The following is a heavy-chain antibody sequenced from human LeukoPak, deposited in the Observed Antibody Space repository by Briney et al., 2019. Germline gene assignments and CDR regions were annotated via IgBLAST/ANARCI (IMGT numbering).Heavy chain of an antibody. J-gene: IGHJ5*02. CDR3: ARVPSQKAAADL. CDR2: FYYTGST. Sequence: PSETLSLTCTVSGGSISSDFWSWIRQPPGKGLEWIGYFYYTGSTNYNPSLKSRVTISVDTSKNQFSLKLSSVTAADTAVYYCARVPSQKAAADLWGQGTLVTVSS. V-gene: IGHV4-59*08. D-gene: IGHD6-13*01. CDR1: GGSISSDF.